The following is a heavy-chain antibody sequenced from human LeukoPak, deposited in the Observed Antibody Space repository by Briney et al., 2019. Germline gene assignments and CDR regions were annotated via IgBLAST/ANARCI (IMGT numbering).Heavy chain of an antibody. CDR3: AKEATPHVSSWDDY. CDR1: GSTFSSYG. V-gene: IGHV3-30*18. D-gene: IGHD6-13*01. CDR2: IAFDGSIQ. J-gene: IGHJ4*02. Sequence: GGSLRLSCAGTGSTFSSYGMHWLRQAPGKGLEWVAVIAFDGSIQHYAESVKGRFTISRDNSKNTLDLQMNSLRVEDTAVYYCAKEATPHVSSWDDYWGQGTLVTVSS.